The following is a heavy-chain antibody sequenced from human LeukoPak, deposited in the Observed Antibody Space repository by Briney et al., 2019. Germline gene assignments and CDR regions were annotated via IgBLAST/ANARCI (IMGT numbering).Heavy chain of an antibody. CDR2: IYYSGST. V-gene: IGHV4-59*01. CDR1: GGSISSYY. CDR3: ARGSTGVYCSGGSCYPDY. D-gene: IGHD2-15*01. Sequence: PSETLSLTCTVSGGSISSYYWSWIRQPPGKGLEWIGYIYYSGSTNYNPSLKSRVTISVDTSKNQFSLKLSSVTAADTAVYYCARGSTGVYCSGGSCYPDYWGQGTLVTVSS. J-gene: IGHJ4*02.